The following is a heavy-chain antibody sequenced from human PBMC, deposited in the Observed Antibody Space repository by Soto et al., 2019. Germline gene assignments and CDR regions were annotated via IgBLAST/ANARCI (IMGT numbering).Heavy chain of an antibody. CDR2: INHSGST. D-gene: IGHD3-3*01. CDR1: GGSFSGYY. CDR3: ARGLLGRIFGVVMFYYYYGMDV. J-gene: IGHJ6*02. V-gene: IGHV4-34*01. Sequence: SETVSLTCAVYGGSFSGYYWSWIRQPPGKGLEWIGEINHSGSTNYNPSLKSRVTISVDTSKNQFSLKLGSVTAADTAVYYCARGLLGRIFGVVMFYYYYGMDVWGQGTTVTVSS.